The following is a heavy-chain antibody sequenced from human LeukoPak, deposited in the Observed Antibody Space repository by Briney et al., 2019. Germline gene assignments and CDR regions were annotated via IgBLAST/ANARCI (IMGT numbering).Heavy chain of an antibody. D-gene: IGHD7-27*01. CDR1: GFTVSGNY. V-gene: IGHV3-53*01. CDR2: IYSGGST. J-gene: IGHJ4*02. Sequence: GGSLRLSCAASGFTVSGNYMSWVRQAPGKGLEWVSIIYSGGSTSYADSVKGRFTISRDNSKNTLYLRMNSLRAEDTAVYYCARSSGPDAPDYWGQGTLVTVSS. CDR3: ARSSGPDAPDY.